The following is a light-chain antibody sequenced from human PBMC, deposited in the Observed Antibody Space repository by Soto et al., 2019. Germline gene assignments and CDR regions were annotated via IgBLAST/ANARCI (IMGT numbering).Light chain of an antibody. Sequence: QSVLTQPPSVSGAPGQRVIGSCTGSTSNIGAGYDVHWYQQLPGTSPKLLIFANSNRPSGVPDRFSASRSGSSASLTITGLQAEDEADYYCQSYDTSLSGSYVFGSGTKVTVL. CDR2: ANS. CDR3: QSYDTSLSGSYV. V-gene: IGLV1-40*01. J-gene: IGLJ1*01. CDR1: TSNIGAGYD.